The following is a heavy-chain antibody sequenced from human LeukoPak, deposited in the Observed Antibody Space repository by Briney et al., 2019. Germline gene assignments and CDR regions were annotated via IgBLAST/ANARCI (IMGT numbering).Heavy chain of an antibody. J-gene: IGHJ4*02. D-gene: IGHD4-17*01. CDR3: AKRPSDYGDYVTYFDY. CDR1: GFSFISYG. V-gene: IGHV3-30*18. Sequence: PGGSLRLSCAASGFSFISYGMQWVRQAPGKGLEWVGVISDDGRNKKYADSVKGRFTISRDNSKDTLYLQMNSLRDEDTAVYYCAKRPSDYGDYVTYFDYWGQGNLVTVSS. CDR2: ISDDGRNK.